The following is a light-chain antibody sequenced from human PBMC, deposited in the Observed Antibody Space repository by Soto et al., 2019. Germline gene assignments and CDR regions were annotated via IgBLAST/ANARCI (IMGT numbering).Light chain of an antibody. CDR3: ATREGSLRAHVV. Sequence: QSALAQPPSASGTPGQRVTISCSGSSSNIGSNYVYWYQQLPGTAPKVLIYRDSQRPSGVPDRFSGPKSGTSASLAISGLLSEDEAEYYCATREGSLRAHVVFGGGTKLTVL. V-gene: IGLV1-47*01. J-gene: IGLJ2*01. CDR2: RDS. CDR1: SSNIGSNY.